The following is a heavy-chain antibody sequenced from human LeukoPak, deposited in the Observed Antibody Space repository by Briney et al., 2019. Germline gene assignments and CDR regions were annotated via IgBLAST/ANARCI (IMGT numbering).Heavy chain of an antibody. D-gene: IGHD6-19*01. Sequence: PSETLSLTCAVSGYSISSGYYWGWIRPPPGKGLEWIGSIYHSGSTYYNPSLKSRVTISVDTSKNQFSLKLSSVTAADTAVYYCARWDSGWHYFDYWGQGTLVTVSS. CDR1: GYSISSGYY. J-gene: IGHJ4*02. V-gene: IGHV4-38-2*01. CDR3: ARWDSGWHYFDY. CDR2: IYHSGST.